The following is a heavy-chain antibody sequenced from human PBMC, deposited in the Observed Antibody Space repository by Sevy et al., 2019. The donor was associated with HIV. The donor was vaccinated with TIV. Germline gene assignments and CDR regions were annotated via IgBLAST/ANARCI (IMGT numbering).Heavy chain of an antibody. CDR2: INHSGST. Sequence: SETLSLTCAVYGGSFSGYYWSWIRQPPGKGMEWIGEINHSGSTNYNPSLKSRVTISVDTSKNQFSLKLSSVTAADTAVYYCARGEGFDPWGQGTLVTVSS. CDR1: GGSFSGYY. J-gene: IGHJ5*02. V-gene: IGHV4-34*01. CDR3: ARGEGFDP.